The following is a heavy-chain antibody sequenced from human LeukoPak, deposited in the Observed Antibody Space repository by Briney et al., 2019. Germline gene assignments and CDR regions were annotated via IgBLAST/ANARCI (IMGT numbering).Heavy chain of an antibody. J-gene: IGHJ3*02. D-gene: IGHD5-24*01. CDR1: GFTVSSDS. CDR2: IYSGGST. V-gene: IGHV3-53*01. Sequence: GGSLRLSCTVSGFTVSSDSMSWVRQAPGKGLEWVSFIYSGGSTHCSDSVKGRFTISRDNAKNSLYLQMNSLRAEDTAVYYCARGRDGYNLVDAFDIWGQGIMVTVSS. CDR3: ARGRDGYNLVDAFDI.